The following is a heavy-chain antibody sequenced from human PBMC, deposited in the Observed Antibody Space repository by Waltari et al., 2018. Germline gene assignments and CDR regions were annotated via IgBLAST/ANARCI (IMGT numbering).Heavy chain of an antibody. CDR1: GFTFSNYG. J-gene: IGHJ4*02. CDR3: AKDFPGYK. CDR2: IQFDGSRK. Sequence: QVQLVESGGAVVQPGGSLRLSCVASGFTFSNYGMHWVRQAPGKGLGWVTVIQFDGSRKYYVDSVTGRFTISRDNSKSTLYLQMDSLRVDDMAVYYCAKDFPGYKWGQGTLVTVSS. D-gene: IGHD5-18*01. V-gene: IGHV3-30*02.